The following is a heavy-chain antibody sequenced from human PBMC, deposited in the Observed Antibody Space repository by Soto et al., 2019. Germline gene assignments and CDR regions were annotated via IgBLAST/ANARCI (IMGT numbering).Heavy chain of an antibody. CDR1: GDTFGRNA. D-gene: IGHD2-21*01. J-gene: IGHJ4*02. V-gene: IGHV1-69*06. CDR2: IIPMFPTT. Sequence: VASVKVSCKASGDTFGRNAIHWVRQAPGQGLEWMGGIIPMFPTTSYAQKFKGRLTINADKSTGTAYMEMTSLRSEDTAVYYCERDGDSDDYGYWGQGTLVTVSS. CDR3: ERDGDSDDYGY.